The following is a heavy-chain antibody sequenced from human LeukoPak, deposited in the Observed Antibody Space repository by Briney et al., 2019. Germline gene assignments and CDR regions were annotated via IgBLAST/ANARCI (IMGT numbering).Heavy chain of an antibody. D-gene: IGHD6-13*01. Sequence: GGSLRPSCSASGFTFSSYAIYWVRQTPGKGLEYVSAINSNGGSTFYADSVKGRFTISRDNSKNTLYLQMSSLRPEDTAVYYCVKVASSPGPFDYWGQGTLVTVSS. J-gene: IGHJ4*02. CDR3: VKVASSPGPFDY. CDR2: INSNGGST. CDR1: GFTFSSYA. V-gene: IGHV3-64D*06.